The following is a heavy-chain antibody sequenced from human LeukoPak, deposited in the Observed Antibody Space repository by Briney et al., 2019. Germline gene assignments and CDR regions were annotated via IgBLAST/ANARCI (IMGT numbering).Heavy chain of an antibody. CDR1: GGSISSYY. J-gene: IGHJ4*02. CDR2: IYTSGST. V-gene: IGHV4-4*07. Sequence: SETLSLTCTVSGGSISSYYWSWIRQPAGKGLEWIGRIYTSGSTNYNPSLKSRVTMSVDTSKNQFPLKLSSVTAADTAVYYCARVGRSSSWYYFDYWGQGTLVTVSS. CDR3: ARVGRSSSWYYFDY. D-gene: IGHD6-13*01.